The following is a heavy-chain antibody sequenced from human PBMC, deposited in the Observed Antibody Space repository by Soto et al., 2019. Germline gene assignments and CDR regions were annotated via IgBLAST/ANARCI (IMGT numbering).Heavy chain of an antibody. J-gene: IGHJ4*02. D-gene: IGHD3-3*01. V-gene: IGHV6-1*01. CDR3: ARGTIITIFGVVISYYFDY. CDR2: TYYRSKWYN. CDR1: GDSVSSNSAA. Sequence: SQTLSLTFAISGDSVSSNSAAWNWIRQSPSRGLEWLGRTYYRSKWYNDYAVSVKSRITINPDTSKNQFSLQLNSVTPEDTAVYYCARGTIITIFGVVISYYFDYWGQGTLVTVSS.